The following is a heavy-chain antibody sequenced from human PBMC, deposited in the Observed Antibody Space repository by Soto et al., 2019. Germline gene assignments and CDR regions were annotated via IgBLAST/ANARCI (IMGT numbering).Heavy chain of an antibody. CDR2: IYWDNDR. Sequence: QITLKESGPTLLEPTQTLTLTCSFSGFSLTTSGVGVGWLRQAPGKALECLGIIYWDNDRRYNPALKSRLTITMDTSSNQVVLTMSSMEPVDTAMYFCAYRVKYNSYWDVGGFDPWGQGTLVTVS. J-gene: IGHJ5*02. CDR1: GFSLTTSGVG. CDR3: AYRVKYNSYWDVGGFDP. D-gene: IGHD1-20*01. V-gene: IGHV2-5*02.